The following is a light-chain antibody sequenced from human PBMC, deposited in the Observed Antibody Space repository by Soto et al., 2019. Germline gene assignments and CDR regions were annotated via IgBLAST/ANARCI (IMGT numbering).Light chain of an antibody. CDR2: AAS. CDR3: QHGYSTPLT. CDR1: QSISTY. J-gene: IGKJ4*01. V-gene: IGKV1-39*01. Sequence: DIQMTQSPSSLSASVGDRVTITCRASQSISTYLHWYQQKPGKAPNLLIYAASTLQSWVPSRFSGSGSGTDFTLTISSLQPEDFATYFCQHGYSTPLTFGGGTKVDIK.